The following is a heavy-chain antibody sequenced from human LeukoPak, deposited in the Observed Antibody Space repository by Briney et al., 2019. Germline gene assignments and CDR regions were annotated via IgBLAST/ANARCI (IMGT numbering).Heavy chain of an antibody. CDR2: ISYDGSNK. V-gene: IGHV3-30-3*01. CDR3: ARDKRLFSTSFDY. J-gene: IGHJ4*02. Sequence: GGSLRLSCAASGFTFSSYAMHWVRQAPGKGLEWVAVISYDGSNKYYADSVKGRFTISRDNSKNTLYLLMNSLRAEDTAVYYCARDKRLFSTSFDYWGQGTLVTVSS. D-gene: IGHD2-21*01. CDR1: GFTFSSYA.